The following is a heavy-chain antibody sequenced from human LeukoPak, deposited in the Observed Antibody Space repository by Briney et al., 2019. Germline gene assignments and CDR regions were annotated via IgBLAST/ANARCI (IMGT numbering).Heavy chain of an antibody. CDR3: ARDRLVLRPRSSSDY. V-gene: IGHV3-21*01. Sequence: GGSLRLSCAASGFTFSSYAMNWVRQAPGKGLEWVSSITSSSSYIYYADSVKGRFTISRDDAKNSLYLQMNSLRAEDTAIYYCARDRLVLRPRSSSDYWGQGTLVTVSS. CDR1: GFTFSSYA. J-gene: IGHJ4*02. CDR2: ITSSSSYI. D-gene: IGHD6-6*01.